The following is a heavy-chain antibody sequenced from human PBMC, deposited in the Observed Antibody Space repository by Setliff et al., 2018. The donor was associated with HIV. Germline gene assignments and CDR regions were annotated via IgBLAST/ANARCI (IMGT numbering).Heavy chain of an antibody. V-gene: IGHV4-39*07. J-gene: IGHJ5*02. Sequence: NPSETLSLTCTVSGGSFSISSYYWGWIRQPPGKGLEWIGHIYTSGSTNYNPSLQSRVTMSVDTSKNQFSLRLSSVTAADTAVYYCARDIKASGELIRWLDPWGQGVLVTVSS. CDR2: IYTSGST. CDR3: ARDIKASGELIRWLDP. D-gene: IGHD3-10*01. CDR1: GGSFSISSYY.